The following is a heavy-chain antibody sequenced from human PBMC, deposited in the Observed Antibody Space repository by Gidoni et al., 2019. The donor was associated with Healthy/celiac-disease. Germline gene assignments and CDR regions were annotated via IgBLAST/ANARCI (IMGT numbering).Heavy chain of an antibody. CDR2: ISAYNGNT. D-gene: IGHD6-19*01. CDR3: ARDNPIAVAGNGNAFDI. J-gene: IGHJ3*02. CDR1: GYTFPSSG. Sequence: QVQLVQSGAEVKKPRASVKVSCKAAGYTFPSSGISWARQAPGQGPEWRGWISAYNGNTNYAQKLQGRVTMTTDTSTSTAYMELRSLRSDDTAVYYCARDNPIAVAGNGNAFDIWGQGTMVTVSS. V-gene: IGHV1-18*01.